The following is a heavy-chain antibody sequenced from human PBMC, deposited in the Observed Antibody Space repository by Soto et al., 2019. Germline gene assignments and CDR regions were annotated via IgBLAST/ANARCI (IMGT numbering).Heavy chain of an antibody. J-gene: IGHJ5*02. Sequence: SETLSLTCTVSGGSISSYYWSWIRQPAGKGLEWIGRMYPSGSTNYNPSLKSRVTMSVDTSKNQFSLKLNSVTAADTAVYYCARYCNNATCYRWFDPWGQGTLVTVSS. CDR2: MYPSGST. V-gene: IGHV4-4*07. CDR1: GGSISSYY. D-gene: IGHD2-2*01. CDR3: ARYCNNATCYRWFDP.